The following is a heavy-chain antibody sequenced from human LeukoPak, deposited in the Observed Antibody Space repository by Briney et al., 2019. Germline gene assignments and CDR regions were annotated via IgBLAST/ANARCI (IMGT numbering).Heavy chain of an antibody. CDR3: AKGYSSGWYEVSGFDY. Sequence: GGSLRLSCAASEFTFSSYAMSWVRQAPGKGLEWVSAISGSGGSTYYADSVKGRFTISRDNSKNTLYLQMNSLRAEDTAVYYCAKGYSSGWYEVSGFDYWGQGTLVTVSS. J-gene: IGHJ4*02. D-gene: IGHD6-19*01. CDR2: ISGSGGST. V-gene: IGHV3-23*01. CDR1: EFTFSSYA.